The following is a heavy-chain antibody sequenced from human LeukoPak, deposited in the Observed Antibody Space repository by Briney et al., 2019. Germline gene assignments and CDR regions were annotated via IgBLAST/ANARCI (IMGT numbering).Heavy chain of an antibody. CDR3: AKDLLRYFEGLMDV. Sequence: GGSLRLSCAASGFTFSSYAMSWVRQAPGKGLEWVSAISGSGGSTYYADSVKGRFTISRDNSKNTLYLQMNSLRAEDTAVYYCAKDLLRYFEGLMDVWGQGTTVTVSS. CDR2: ISGSGGST. J-gene: IGHJ6*02. V-gene: IGHV3-23*01. D-gene: IGHD3-9*01. CDR1: GFTFSSYA.